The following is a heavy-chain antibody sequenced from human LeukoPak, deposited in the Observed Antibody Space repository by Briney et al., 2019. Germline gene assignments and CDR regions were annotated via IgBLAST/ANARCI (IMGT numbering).Heavy chain of an antibody. CDR3: ARDMGSGSYTYGMDV. V-gene: IGHV3-66*02. CDR2: IYSGGST. CDR1: GFTVSSNY. Sequence: GGSLRLSCAASGFTVSSNYMSWVRQAPGKGLEWVSVIYSGGSTYYADFVKGRFTISRDNSKNTLYLQMNSLRAEDTAVYYCARDMGSGSYTYGMDVWGQGTTVTVSS. D-gene: IGHD3-10*01. J-gene: IGHJ6*02.